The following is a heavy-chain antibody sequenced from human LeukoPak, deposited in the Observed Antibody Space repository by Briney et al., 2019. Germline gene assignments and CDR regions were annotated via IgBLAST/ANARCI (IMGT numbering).Heavy chain of an antibody. V-gene: IGHV4-59*08. Sequence: SETLSLTCTVSGGSISGYYWFWIRQPPGRGLEYIGYIYNSGSTNYNPSLKTRVTISVDTSKNQFSLKLTSVTAADTAGYYCASLSSPGYFDYWGQGTLVTVSS. D-gene: IGHD6-13*01. CDR2: IYNSGST. CDR3: ASLSSPGYFDY. CDR1: GGSISGYY. J-gene: IGHJ4*02.